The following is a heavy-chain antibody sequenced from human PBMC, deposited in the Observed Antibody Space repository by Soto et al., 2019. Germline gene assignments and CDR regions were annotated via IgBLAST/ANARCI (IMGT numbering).Heavy chain of an antibody. CDR3: AKDEPAYYYDSSGQPFDY. CDR1: GFTFSSYA. J-gene: IGHJ4*02. V-gene: IGHV3-23*01. CDR2: ISGSGGST. D-gene: IGHD3-22*01. Sequence: PGGSLRLSCAASGFTFSSYAMSRVRQAPGKGLEWVSAISGSGGSTYYADSVKRRFTISRDNSKNTLYLQMNSLRAEDTAVYYCAKDEPAYYYDSSGQPFDYWGQGTLVTVSS.